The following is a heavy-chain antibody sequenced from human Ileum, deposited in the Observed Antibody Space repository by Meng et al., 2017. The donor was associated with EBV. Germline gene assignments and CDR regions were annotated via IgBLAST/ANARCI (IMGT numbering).Heavy chain of an antibody. CDR1: GGSISSSNG. CDR2: IYHSGST. J-gene: IGHJ4*02. CDR3: ASFPPPGKQWLVTDY. D-gene: IGHD6-19*01. Sequence: QVTLQESGPGLVKPSGTLSLTCAVSGGSISSSNGWSWVRQPPGKGLEWIGEIYHSGSTNYNPSLKSRVTISVDKSKNQFSLKLSSVTAADTAVYYCASFPPPGKQWLVTDYWGQGTLVTVSS. V-gene: IGHV4-4*02.